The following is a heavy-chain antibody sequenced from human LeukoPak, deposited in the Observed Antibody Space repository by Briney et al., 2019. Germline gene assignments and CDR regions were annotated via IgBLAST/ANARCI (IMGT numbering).Heavy chain of an antibody. J-gene: IGHJ4*01. CDR2: IGISSGNT. V-gene: IGHV3-48*01. CDR3: ARDHRYAFDN. CDR1: GFNFIDYS. D-gene: IGHD5-12*01. Sequence: AGGSLRLSCAASGFNFIDYSMNWVRQAPGKGLEWISYIGISSGNTKYADSVKGRFTISRDKARNSLYPQMNSLRVEDTAAYYCARDHRYAFDNWGHGTLVTVSS.